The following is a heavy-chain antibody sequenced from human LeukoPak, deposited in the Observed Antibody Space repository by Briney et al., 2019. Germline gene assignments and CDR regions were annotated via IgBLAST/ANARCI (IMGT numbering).Heavy chain of an antibody. D-gene: IGHD5-18*01. CDR1: GYSISSGYY. CDR3: ARDPAMVLFDY. V-gene: IGHV4-38-2*02. Sequence: SETLSLTCTVSGYSISSGYYWGWIRQPPGKGLEWIGSIYHSGSTYYNLSLKSRVTISVDTSKNQFSLKLSSVTAADTAVYYCARDPAMVLFDYWGQGTLVTVSS. CDR2: IYHSGST. J-gene: IGHJ4*02.